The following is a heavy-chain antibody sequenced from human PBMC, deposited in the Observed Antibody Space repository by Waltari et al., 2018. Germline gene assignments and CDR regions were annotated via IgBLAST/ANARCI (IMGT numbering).Heavy chain of an antibody. V-gene: IGHV4-38-2*01. Sequence: QVQLQESGPGLVKPSETLSLTCAVSGYSISSGYYWGWIRQPPGKGLEWIGSIYHSGSTYYNPTLKSRVTISVDTSKNHFSLKLSSVTAADTAVYYCARPSRWLQPPNAFDIWGQGTMVTVSS. D-gene: IGHD5-12*01. CDR3: ARPSRWLQPPNAFDI. CDR1: GYSISSGYY. J-gene: IGHJ3*02. CDR2: IYHSGST.